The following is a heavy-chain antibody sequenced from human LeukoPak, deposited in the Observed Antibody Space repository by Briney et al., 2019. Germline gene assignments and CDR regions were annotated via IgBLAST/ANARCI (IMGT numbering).Heavy chain of an antibody. V-gene: IGHV3-48*03. CDR3: ARESPYYYGMDV. Sequence: PGGSLRLSCAASGFTFSSYEMNWARQAPGKGMEWLSYISRSGSTIYYADSVKGRFTISRDNAKNSLYLQMNSLRAEDTAVYYCARESPYYYGMDVWGQGTTVTVSS. CDR2: ISRSGSTI. J-gene: IGHJ6*02. CDR1: GFTFSSYE.